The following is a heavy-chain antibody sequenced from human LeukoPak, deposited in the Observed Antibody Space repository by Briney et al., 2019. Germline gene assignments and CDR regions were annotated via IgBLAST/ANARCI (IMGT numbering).Heavy chain of an antibody. CDR2: ISGSGGST. CDR1: GFTFSSYG. Sequence: PGGTLRLSCAASGFTFSSYGMSWVRQAPGKGLEWVSAISGSGGSTYYADSVKGRFTISRDNSKNTLYLQMNSLRAEDTAVYYCARDNRVLISSSTNFDYWGQGTLVTVSS. V-gene: IGHV3-23*01. J-gene: IGHJ4*02. D-gene: IGHD6-6*01. CDR3: ARDNRVLISSSTNFDY.